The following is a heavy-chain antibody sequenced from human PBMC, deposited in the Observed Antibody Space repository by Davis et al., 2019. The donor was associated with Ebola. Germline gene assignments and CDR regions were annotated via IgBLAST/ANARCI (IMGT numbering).Heavy chain of an antibody. CDR1: GFTFSSYA. CDR3: ARASSGWVPLFDY. CDR2: LSGSGGST. V-gene: IGHV3-23*01. Sequence: PGGSLRLSCNASGFTFSSYAMNWVRQTPGKGLEWVSTLSGSGGSTYYADSVKGRFTISRDNSNNTLYLQMNSLRGEDTAVYYCARASSGWVPLFDYWGQGTLVTVSS. J-gene: IGHJ4*02. D-gene: IGHD6-19*01.